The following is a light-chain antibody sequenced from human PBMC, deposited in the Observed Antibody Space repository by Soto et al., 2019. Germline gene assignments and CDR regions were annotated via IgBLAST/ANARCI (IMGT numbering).Light chain of an antibody. V-gene: IGKV1-39*01. J-gene: IGKJ3*01. Sequence: IPMTQFPSSLSASVGDRVTITCRAGQTVIRYLNWYQQKPGRAPNLLIYAVSNLQSGVPSRSSGSGSGTEFTLTISDLQTEDFAKYYCQQSYSTLFTFGPGTKVEIK. CDR1: QTVIRY. CDR2: AVS. CDR3: QQSYSTLFT.